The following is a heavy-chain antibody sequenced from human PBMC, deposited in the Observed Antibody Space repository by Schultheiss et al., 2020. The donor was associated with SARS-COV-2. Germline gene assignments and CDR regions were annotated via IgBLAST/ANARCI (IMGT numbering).Heavy chain of an antibody. V-gene: IGHV1-2*02. D-gene: IGHD1-26*01. CDR1: GYTFTGYY. CDR3: ARHHPVGATIPAPLDY. J-gene: IGHJ4*02. Sequence: GESLKISCKASGYTFTGYYMHWVRQAPGQGLEWMGWINPNSGGTNYAQKLQGRVTMTTDTSTNAAYMELRSLRSDDTAVYYCARHHPVGATIPAPLDYWGQGTLVTVSS. CDR2: INPNSGGT.